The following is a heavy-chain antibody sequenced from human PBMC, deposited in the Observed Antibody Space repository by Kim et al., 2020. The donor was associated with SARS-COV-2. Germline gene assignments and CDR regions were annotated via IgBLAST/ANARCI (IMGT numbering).Heavy chain of an antibody. J-gene: IGHJ6*02. V-gene: IGHV3-21*04. Sequence: GGSLRLSCAASGFTFSSYSMNWVRQAPGKGLEWVSSISSSSSYIYYADSVKGRFTTSRDNAKNSLYLQMNSLRAEDTAVYYCARERGVRIHYYYYGMDVWGQGTTVTVSS. CDR3: ARERGVRIHYYYYGMDV. CDR2: ISSSSSYI. CDR1: GFTFSSYS. D-gene: IGHD3-10*01.